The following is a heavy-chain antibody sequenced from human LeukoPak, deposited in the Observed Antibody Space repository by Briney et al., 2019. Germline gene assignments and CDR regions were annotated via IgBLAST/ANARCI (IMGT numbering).Heavy chain of an antibody. CDR1: GGSISSGSYY. J-gene: IGHJ4*02. CDR3: ASENYFEYFFGY. CDR2: IYTSGST. Sequence: PSETLSLTCTVSGGSISSGSYYWSWIRQPAGKGLEWIGRIYTSGSTNYNPSLKSRVTISGDTSKNQFSLKLSSVTAADTAVYYCASENYFEYFFGYWGQGTLVTVSS. D-gene: IGHD2/OR15-2a*01. V-gene: IGHV4-61*02.